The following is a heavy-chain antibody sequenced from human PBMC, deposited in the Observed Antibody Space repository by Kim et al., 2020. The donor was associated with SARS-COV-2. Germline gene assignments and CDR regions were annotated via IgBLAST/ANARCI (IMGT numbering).Heavy chain of an antibody. Sequence: GGSLRLSCAASGFTFSTNTMHWVRQAPGKGLEWLTPISNDGSNENYADSVKGRFTISRDNSRNTLHLQMSSLRPEDTALYYCATHWGPGWYFDFWGRGT. CDR1: GFTFSTNT. CDR2: ISNDGSNE. CDR3: ATHWGPGWYFDF. V-gene: IGHV3-30-3*01. D-gene: IGHD7-27*01. J-gene: IGHJ2*01.